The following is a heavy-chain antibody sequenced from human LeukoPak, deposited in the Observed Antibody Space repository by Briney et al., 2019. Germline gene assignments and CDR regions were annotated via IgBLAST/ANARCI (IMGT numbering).Heavy chain of an antibody. CDR3: ARDHPYSSSSWGEKPPNFDY. D-gene: IGHD6-6*01. CDR1: GFTFSSYA. J-gene: IGHJ4*02. CDR2: ISSSSSYI. V-gene: IGHV3-21*01. Sequence: PGRSLRLSCAASGFTFSSYAMHWVRQAPGKGLEWVSSISSSSSYIYYADSVKGRFTISRDNAKNSLYLQMNSLRAEDTAVYYCARDHPYSSSSWGEKPPNFDYWGQGTLVTVSS.